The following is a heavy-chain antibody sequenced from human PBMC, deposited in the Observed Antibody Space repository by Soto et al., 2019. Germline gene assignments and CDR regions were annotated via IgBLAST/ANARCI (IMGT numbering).Heavy chain of an antibody. Sequence: SETLSLTCTVSGGSISNYYWSWVRQPPGKGQERIGYIYDSGSTNYKPSLKSRVTISVDTSKNQFSLRMISVSAADTAMHYCEATHRDWGECTLVTVSS. CDR3: EATHRD. D-gene: IGHD1-26*01. CDR1: GGSISNYY. V-gene: IGHV4-59*01. J-gene: IGHJ1*01. CDR2: IYDSGST.